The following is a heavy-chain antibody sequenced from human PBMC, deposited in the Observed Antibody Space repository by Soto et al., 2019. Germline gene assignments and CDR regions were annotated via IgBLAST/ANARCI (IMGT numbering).Heavy chain of an antibody. D-gene: IGHD1-26*01. J-gene: IGHJ3*02. CDR1: GYTFTGYY. Sequence: ASVKVSCKASGYTFTGYYMHWVRQAPGQGLEWMGWINPNSGGTNYAQKFQGWVTMTRDTSISTAYMELSRLRSDDTAVYYCARNSGSYYGAFDIWGQGTMVTVPS. CDR2: INPNSGGT. V-gene: IGHV1-2*04. CDR3: ARNSGSYYGAFDI.